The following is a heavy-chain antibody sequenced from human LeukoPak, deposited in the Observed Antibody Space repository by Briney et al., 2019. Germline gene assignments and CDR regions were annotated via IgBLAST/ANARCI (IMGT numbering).Heavy chain of an antibody. CDR1: GYTFTGYY. D-gene: IGHD6-19*01. CDR2: INPNSGGT. Sequence: GASVKVSCKASGYTFTGYYMHWVRQAPGQGLEWMGRINPNSGGTNYAQKFQGRVTMTRDTSISTAYMELSSLRSEDTAVYYCARGRDSSGGISLGDYFDYWGQGTLVTVSS. J-gene: IGHJ4*02. CDR3: ARGRDSSGGISLGDYFDY. V-gene: IGHV1-2*06.